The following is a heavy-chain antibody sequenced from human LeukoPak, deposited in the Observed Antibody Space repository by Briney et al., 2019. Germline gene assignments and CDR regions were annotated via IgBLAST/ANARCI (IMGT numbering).Heavy chain of an antibody. J-gene: IGHJ5*02. Sequence: SQTLSLTCTVSGGSISSGGYFWSWIRQHPGEGLEWIGYISSSGSTYYNPSLMSRVTISLDTSKNQFSLRLSSVTAADTAVYYCATYGGNSVGNWFDPWGQGTLVTVSS. CDR2: ISSSGST. V-gene: IGHV4-31*03. CDR3: ATYGGNSVGNWFDP. CDR1: GGSISSGGYF. D-gene: IGHD4-23*01.